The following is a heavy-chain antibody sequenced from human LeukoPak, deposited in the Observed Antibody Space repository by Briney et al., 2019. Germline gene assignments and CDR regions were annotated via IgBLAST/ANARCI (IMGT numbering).Heavy chain of an antibody. CDR3: ARDLREKRVVVTATAFDY. Sequence: PGGSLRLSCAASGFTFTTYWMSWVRQAPGKGLEWVANINQDGIEKYYVASVKGRFTISRDNAKNSLYLQMNSLRAEDTAVYYCARDLREKRVVVTATAFDYWGQGTLVTVSS. CDR2: INQDGIEK. J-gene: IGHJ4*02. V-gene: IGHV3-7*05. D-gene: IGHD2-21*02. CDR1: GFTFTTYW.